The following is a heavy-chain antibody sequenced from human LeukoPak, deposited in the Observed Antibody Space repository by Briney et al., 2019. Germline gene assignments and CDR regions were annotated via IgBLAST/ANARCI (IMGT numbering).Heavy chain of an antibody. J-gene: IGHJ5*02. D-gene: IGHD4-23*01. CDR1: GFTFSDYW. CDR2: IKQDGSEK. Sequence: GGSLRLSCAASGFTFSDYWMSWVRQPPGKGLEWVANIKQDGSEKYYVDSVKGRFTISRVNAKNSLYLQMNSLTAEDTAVYYCARDRRPSIYGGLDSWGQGTLVTVSS. V-gene: IGHV3-7*01. CDR3: ARDRRPSIYGGLDS.